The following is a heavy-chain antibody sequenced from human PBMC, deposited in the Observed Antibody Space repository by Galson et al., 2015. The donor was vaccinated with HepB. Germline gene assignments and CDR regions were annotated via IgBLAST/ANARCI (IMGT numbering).Heavy chain of an antibody. CDR2: ISYDGSYK. D-gene: IGHD3-22*01. J-gene: IGHJ4*02. V-gene: IGHV3-30*04. CDR1: GLTFSSFA. CDR3: ARSLGDYYYANFVY. Sequence: SLRLSCAASGLTFSSFAMHWVRQAPGKGLEWVAVISYDGSYKYYADSVKGRFTISRDNSKNTLYLQMNSLRVEDTAEYYCARSLGDYYYANFVYWGQGTLVTVSS.